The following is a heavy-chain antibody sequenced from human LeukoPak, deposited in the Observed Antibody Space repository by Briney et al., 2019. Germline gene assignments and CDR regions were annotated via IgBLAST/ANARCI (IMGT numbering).Heavy chain of an antibody. CDR1: GFSVSSNY. J-gene: IGHJ4*02. CDR3: ARGLYYFDTSGYLYY. Sequence: GGSLRLSCAASGFSVSSNYMSWVRQAPGKGLEWVSVIYSGGSTYYADSVKGRFTISRDNSKNTLYLQMNSLRAEDTAVYYCARGLYYFDTSGYLYYWGQGTLVTVSS. D-gene: IGHD3-22*01. V-gene: IGHV3-53*01. CDR2: IYSGGST.